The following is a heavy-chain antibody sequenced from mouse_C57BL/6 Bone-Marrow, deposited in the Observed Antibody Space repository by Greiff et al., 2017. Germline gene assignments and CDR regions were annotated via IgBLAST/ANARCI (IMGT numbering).Heavy chain of an antibody. D-gene: IGHD1-1*01. CDR2: IHPNSGST. CDR3: AKYGSSWFAY. CDR1: GYTFTSYW. V-gene: IGHV1-64*01. J-gene: IGHJ3*01. Sequence: VQLQQSGAELVKPGASVKLSCKASGYTFTSYWMHWVMQRPGQGLEWIGMIHPNSGSTFYNEKFKSKATLTVDKSSSTAYMQLSSLTSEDSAVXYGAKYGSSWFAYWGQGTLVTVSA.